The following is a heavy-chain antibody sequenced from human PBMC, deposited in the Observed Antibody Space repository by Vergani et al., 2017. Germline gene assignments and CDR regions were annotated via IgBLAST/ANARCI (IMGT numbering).Heavy chain of an antibody. V-gene: IGHV4-4*07. CDR3: AREGRGYYGSVSPLVRFDP. J-gene: IGHJ5*02. D-gene: IGHD3-10*01. CDR1: GGSISSYY. Sequence: QVQLQESGPGLVKPSETLSLTCTVSGGSISSYYWSWIRQPAGKGLEWIGRIYTSGSTNYNPSLKSRVTMSVDTSKNQFSLKLSSVTAADTAVYYCAREGRGYYGSVSPLVRFDPWGQGTLVTVSS. CDR2: IYTSGST.